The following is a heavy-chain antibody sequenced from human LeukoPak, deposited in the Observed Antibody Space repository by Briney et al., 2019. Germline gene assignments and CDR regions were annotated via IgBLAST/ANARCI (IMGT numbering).Heavy chain of an antibody. CDR3: ARGTHIAAAIFDY. J-gene: IGHJ4*02. D-gene: IGHD6-13*01. Sequence: GGSLRLSCAASGFTVSSIYMSWVRQAPGKGLKWVSVLYDGGSTFYADSVQGRFTVSRDNPQNTLYLQMNSLRAEDTAVYYCARGTHIAAAIFDYWGQGTLVTVSS. V-gene: IGHV3-53*01. CDR1: GFTVSSIY. CDR2: LYDGGST.